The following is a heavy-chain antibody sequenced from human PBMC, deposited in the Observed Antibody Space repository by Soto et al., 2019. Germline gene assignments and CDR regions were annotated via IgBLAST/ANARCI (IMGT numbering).Heavy chain of an antibody. CDR1: GGSISSGENF. CDR2: IHHSGST. D-gene: IGHD1-26*01. Sequence: QVQLQESGPGLVKPSQTLSLTCTVSGGSISSGENFWNWIRQSPGKGLEWIGYIHHSGSTYYNPSLTSLLTISLDTSKNQLSLKLNSVTAADTAVYYCAQDTGTYPSYFDYSGQGTLVTVSS. CDR3: AQDTGTYPSYFDY. V-gene: IGHV4-30-4*01. J-gene: IGHJ4*02.